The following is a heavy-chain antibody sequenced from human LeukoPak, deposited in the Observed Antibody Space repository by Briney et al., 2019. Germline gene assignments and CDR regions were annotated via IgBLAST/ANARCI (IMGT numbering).Heavy chain of an antibody. J-gene: IGHJ5*02. Sequence: GSSVKVSCKASGGTFSNYAISWVRQAPGQGLEWMGRIIPIFGTANYAQKFQGRVTITTDESTSTAYMELSSLRSEDTAVYYCARTGGWDVNWFDPWGQGTLVTVSS. CDR2: IIPIFGTA. CDR1: GGTFSNYA. V-gene: IGHV1-69*05. D-gene: IGHD5-12*01. CDR3: ARTGGWDVNWFDP.